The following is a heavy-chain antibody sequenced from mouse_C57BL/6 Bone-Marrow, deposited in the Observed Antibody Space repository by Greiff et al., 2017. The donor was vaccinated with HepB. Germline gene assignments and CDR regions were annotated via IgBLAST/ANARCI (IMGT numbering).Heavy chain of an antibody. CDR2: IDPANGNT. CDR3: ASAVPSMDY. CDR1: GFNIQNTY. J-gene: IGHJ4*01. Sequence: EVQLQQSVAELVRPGASVKLSCTASGFNIQNTYMHWVKQRPEKGLEWIGRIDPANGNTKKAPKFQGKATITADTSSNTAYLQLSSLTSEDTAIYYCASAVPSMDYWGQGTSVTVSS. V-gene: IGHV14-3*01. D-gene: IGHD1-1*01.